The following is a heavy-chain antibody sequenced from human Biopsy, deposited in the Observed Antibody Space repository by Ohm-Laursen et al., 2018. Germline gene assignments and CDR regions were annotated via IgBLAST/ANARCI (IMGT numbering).Heavy chain of an antibody. Sequence: ASVKVSCKTSGYTFTSYDITWVRQASGQGPEWIGWLNPVSGNSNFGQKFRGRVTVTSDISISTAYMELSGLTSDDTATYYCGRAVRNQLLTDPWGQGTLVTVTS. CDR2: LNPVSGNS. CDR3: GRAVRNQLLTDP. V-gene: IGHV1-8*01. D-gene: IGHD1-7*01. CDR1: GYTFTSYD. J-gene: IGHJ5*02.